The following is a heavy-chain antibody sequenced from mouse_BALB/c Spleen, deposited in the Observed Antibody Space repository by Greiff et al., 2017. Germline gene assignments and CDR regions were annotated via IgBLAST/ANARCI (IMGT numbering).Heavy chain of an antibody. D-gene: IGHD2-14*01. J-gene: IGHJ3*01. Sequence: VQLQQSGPELVKPGASVKMSCKASGYTFTSYVMHWVKQKPGQGLEWIGYINPYNDGTKYNEKFKGKATLTSDKSSSTAYMELSSLTSEDSAVYYCARDDGYDGAWFAYWGQGTLVTVSA. V-gene: IGHV1-14*01. CDR1: GYTFTSYV. CDR3: ARDDGYDGAWFAY. CDR2: INPYNDGT.